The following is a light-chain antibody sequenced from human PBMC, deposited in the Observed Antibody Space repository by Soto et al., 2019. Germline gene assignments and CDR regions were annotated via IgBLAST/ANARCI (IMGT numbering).Light chain of an antibody. CDR2: AAS. V-gene: IGKV1-17*02. CDR1: QGLRKD. Sequence: DIQITQSPSPLSAPVGDRVTITCRAIQGLRKDLGWFQQKPGKAPKRLTYAASSLQSGVPSRFSGSGSGTEFTLTISNLQPEDFATYYGLQHNSYPWTFCQGTKVEIK. CDR3: LQHNSYPWT. J-gene: IGKJ1*01.